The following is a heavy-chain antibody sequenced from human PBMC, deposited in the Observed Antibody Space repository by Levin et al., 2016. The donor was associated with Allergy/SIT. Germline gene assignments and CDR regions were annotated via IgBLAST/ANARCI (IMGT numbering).Heavy chain of an antibody. D-gene: IGHD6-19*01. V-gene: IGHV4-34*01. J-gene: IGHJ5*02. CDR3: ARIAFSSSGWYTRRGWFDP. CDR1: GGSFSGYY. Sequence: GSLSLTCAVYGGSFSGYYWSWIRQPPGKGLEWIGEINHSGSTNYNPSLKSRVTISVDTSKNQFSLKLSSVTAADTAVYYCARIAFSSSGWYTRRGWFDPWGQGTLVTVSS. CDR2: INHSGST.